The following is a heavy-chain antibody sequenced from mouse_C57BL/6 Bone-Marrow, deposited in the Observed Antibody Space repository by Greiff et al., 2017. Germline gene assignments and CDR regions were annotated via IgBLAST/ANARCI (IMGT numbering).Heavy chain of an antibody. CDR3: TRRGAWGLSYYFDY. V-gene: IGHV5S21*01. CDR1: GFTFSSYA. J-gene: IGHJ2*01. D-gene: IGHD1-1*01. Sequence: EVQGVESGEGLVKPGGSLKLSCAASGFTFSSYAMSWVRQTPEKRLEWVAYISSGGDYIYYADTVKGRFTISSDNARNTLYLQMSSLKSEDTAMYYCTRRGAWGLSYYFDYWGQGTTLTVSS. CDR2: ISSGGDYI.